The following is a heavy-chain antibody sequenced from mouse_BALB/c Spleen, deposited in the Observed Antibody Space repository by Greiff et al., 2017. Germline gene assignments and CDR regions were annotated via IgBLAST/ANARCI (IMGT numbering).Heavy chain of an antibody. CDR2: ISYDGSN. D-gene: IGHD2-10*02. CDR3: ARRMGYGNYGYAMDY. CDR1: GYSITSGYY. V-gene: IGHV3-6*02. Sequence: EVQLQQSGPGLVKPSQSLSLTCSVTGYSITSGYYWNWIRQFPGNKLEWMGYISYDGSNNYNPSLKNRISITRDTSKNQFFLKLNSVTTEDTATYYCARRMGYGNYGYAMDYWGQGTSVTVSS. J-gene: IGHJ4*01.